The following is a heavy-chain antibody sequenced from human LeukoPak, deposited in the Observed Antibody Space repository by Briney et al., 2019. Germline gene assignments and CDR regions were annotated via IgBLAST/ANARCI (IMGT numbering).Heavy chain of an antibody. CDR2: TSYRVST. CDR3: ARLPYTGLLIDC. V-gene: IGHV4-39*01. CDR1: GASISTNNYF. D-gene: IGHD3/OR15-3a*01. J-gene: IGHJ4*02. Sequence: SETLSLTCTVSGASISTNNYFWGWIRQPPGKGLEWIGTTSYRVSTYYNPSLKSRVTISVDTSKNQFSLKLSSVTAADTAVFYCARLPYTGLLIDCWGQGTLVTVSS.